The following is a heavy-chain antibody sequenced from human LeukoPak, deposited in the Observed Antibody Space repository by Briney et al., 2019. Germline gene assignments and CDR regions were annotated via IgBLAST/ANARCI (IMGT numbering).Heavy chain of an antibody. Sequence: ASVKVSCKASGYTFTGYYMHWVRQAPGQGLEWLGRINPNSGGTNDAQNFQGRVTMTRDTSINTAYMELSRMRGDDTAVYYCARDRSGYSYGEPLDHWGQGTLVIVSS. V-gene: IGHV1-2*06. CDR1: GYTFTGYY. J-gene: IGHJ4*02. D-gene: IGHD5-18*01. CDR2: INPNSGGT. CDR3: ARDRSGYSYGEPLDH.